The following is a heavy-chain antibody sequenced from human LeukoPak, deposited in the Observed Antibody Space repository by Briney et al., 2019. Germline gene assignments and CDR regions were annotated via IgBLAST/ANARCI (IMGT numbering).Heavy chain of an antibody. CDR1: GFTFRSYN. CDR3: ARGASRADY. Sequence: GGSLRLSCAASGFTFRSYNMNWVRQAPGKRPEWVSSISSSSSYIYYADSVKGRFTISRDNAKNSLYLQMSSLRAEDTALYYCARGASRADYWGQGTLVTVSS. CDR2: ISSSSSYI. J-gene: IGHJ4*02. V-gene: IGHV3-21*01.